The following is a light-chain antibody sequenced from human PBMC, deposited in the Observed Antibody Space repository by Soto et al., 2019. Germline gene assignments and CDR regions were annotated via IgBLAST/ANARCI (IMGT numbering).Light chain of an antibody. CDR1: QSISSY. J-gene: IGKJ3*01. CDR2: AAS. Sequence: DIQMTQSPSSLSASVGDRVTIPCRASQSISSYLNWYQQKPGKAPNLLIYAASSLQSGVPSKFSGSGSGTDVTLTISSLQPEDFATYYCQQSYSSPFTFGPGTKVDIK. V-gene: IGKV1-39*01. CDR3: QQSYSSPFT.